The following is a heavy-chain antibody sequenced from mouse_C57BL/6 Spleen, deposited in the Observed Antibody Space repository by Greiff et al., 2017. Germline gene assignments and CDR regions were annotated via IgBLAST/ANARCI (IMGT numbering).Heavy chain of an antibody. CDR1: GYTFTSYW. J-gene: IGHJ2*01. D-gene: IGHD2-10*02. CDR2: IYPSDSET. Sequence: QVQLQQPGAELVRPGSSVKLSCKASGYTFTSYWMDWVKQRPGQGLEWIGNIYPSDSETHYNQKFKDKATLTVDKSSSTAYMQLSSLTSEDSAVYYGARVGMGGGYFDYWGKGTTLTVSS. CDR3: ARVGMGGGYFDY. V-gene: IGHV1-61*01.